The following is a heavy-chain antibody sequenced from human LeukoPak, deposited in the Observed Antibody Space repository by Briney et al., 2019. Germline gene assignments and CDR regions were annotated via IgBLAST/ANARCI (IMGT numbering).Heavy chain of an antibody. D-gene: IGHD5-12*01. V-gene: IGHV1-3*01. CDR1: GYTFTSYA. Sequence: GASVKVSCKASGYTFTSYAMHWVRQAPGQRLEWMGWINAGNGNTKYSQKFQGRVTITRDTSASTAYMELSSLRSEDTAVYYCAREFEYGGYSPSGYYYGMDVWGQGTTVTVSS. J-gene: IGHJ6*02. CDR3: AREFEYGGYSPSGYYYGMDV. CDR2: INAGNGNT.